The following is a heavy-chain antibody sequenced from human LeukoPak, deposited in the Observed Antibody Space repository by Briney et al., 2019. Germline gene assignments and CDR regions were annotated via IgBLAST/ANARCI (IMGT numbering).Heavy chain of an antibody. V-gene: IGHV3-23*01. Sequence: GGSLRLSCGASGFTFSSYAMSWVRRAPGKGLECVSSISGTGSNTYYGDSVKGRFAISKDNSRNTLFLQMNSLRAEDTAVYYCAKAKYSSGDYGMDVRGQGTTVTVSS. CDR3: AKAKYSSGDYGMDV. D-gene: IGHD6-19*01. J-gene: IGHJ6*02. CDR2: ISGTGSNT. CDR1: GFTFSSYA.